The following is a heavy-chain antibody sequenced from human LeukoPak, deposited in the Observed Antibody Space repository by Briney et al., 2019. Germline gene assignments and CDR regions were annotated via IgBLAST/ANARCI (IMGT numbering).Heavy chain of an antibody. CDR3: ARDDYGDYGLLDF. J-gene: IGHJ4*02. D-gene: IGHD4-17*01. Sequence: PGRSLRLSCAASGFTFSNYGMHWVRQAPGKGLEWVAVISYDASNKYYADSVKGRFTISRDNSKNTLYLQMNSLRSEDTAVYYCARDDYGDYGLLDFWGQGTLVTVSS. CDR1: GFTFSNYG. CDR2: ISYDASNK. V-gene: IGHV3-30*03.